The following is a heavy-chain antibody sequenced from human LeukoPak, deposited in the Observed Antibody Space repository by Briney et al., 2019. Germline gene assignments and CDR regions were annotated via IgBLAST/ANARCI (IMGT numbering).Heavy chain of an antibody. V-gene: IGHV4-34*01. CDR3: ARGPPDYDFWSGYYFFDY. CDR1: GGSFSGYY. J-gene: IGHJ4*02. D-gene: IGHD3-3*01. CDR2: INYSGST. Sequence: PSETLSLTYAVYGGSFSGYYWSWIRQPQGKGLEWIGEINYSGSTNYNPSLKSRVTISVDTSKNQFSLKLSSVTAADTAVYYCARGPPDYDFWSGYYFFDYWGQGTLVTVSS.